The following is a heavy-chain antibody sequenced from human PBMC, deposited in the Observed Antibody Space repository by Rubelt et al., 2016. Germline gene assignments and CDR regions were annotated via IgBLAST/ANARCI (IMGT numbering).Heavy chain of an antibody. CDR1: GGTFSSYA. J-gene: IGHJ6*02. CDR3: ASPPYDILTGYDYYYGMDV. CDR2: IIPIFGTA. D-gene: IGHD3-9*01. V-gene: IGHV1-69*06. Sequence: QVQLVQSGAEVKKPGSSVKVSCKASGGTFSSYAISWVRQAPGQGLGWMGGIIPIFGTANYAQKFQGRLTITADKSTREASRELRRLRPEDTAVYYCASPPYDILTGYDYYYGMDVWGQGTTVTVSS.